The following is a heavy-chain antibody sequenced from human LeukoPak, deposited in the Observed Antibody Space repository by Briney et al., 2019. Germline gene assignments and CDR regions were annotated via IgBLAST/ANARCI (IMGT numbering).Heavy chain of an antibody. CDR3: AKDPSNSGSAWFDY. J-gene: IGHJ4*02. Sequence: GGSLRLSCAASGFTFSSYGMHWVRQAPGKGLEWVAVISYDGSNKYYADSVKGRFTISRDNSKNTLYLRMNSLRAEDTAVYYCAKDPSNSGSAWFDYWGQGTLVTVSS. CDR2: ISYDGSNK. D-gene: IGHD4-23*01. V-gene: IGHV3-30*18. CDR1: GFTFSSYG.